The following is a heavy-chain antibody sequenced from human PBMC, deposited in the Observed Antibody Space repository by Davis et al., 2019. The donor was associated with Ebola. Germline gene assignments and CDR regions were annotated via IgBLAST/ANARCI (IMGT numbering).Heavy chain of an antibody. CDR1: GGTFSSYA. CDR3: ARDDWNQNWFDP. J-gene: IGHJ5*02. D-gene: IGHD1-1*01. CDR2: IIPIFGTA. V-gene: IGHV1-69*06. Sequence: SVKVSCKASGGTFSSYAISWVRQAPGQGLEWMGGIIPIFGTANYAQKFQGRVMITADKSTSTAYMELSSLRSEDTAVYYCARDDWNQNWFDPWGQGTLVTVSS.